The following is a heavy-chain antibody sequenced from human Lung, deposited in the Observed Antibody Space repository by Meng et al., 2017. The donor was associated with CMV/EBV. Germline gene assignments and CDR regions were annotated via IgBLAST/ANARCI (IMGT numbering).Heavy chain of an antibody. Sequence: SGFTVSSNYMSSVRQAPGKGLEWVSVIYSGGSTYYADSVKGRFTISRDNSKNTLYLQMNSLRAEDTAVYYCARVGDTAMVKSPAFDIWGQGTMVTVSS. D-gene: IGHD5-18*01. V-gene: IGHV3-66*02. CDR1: GFTVSSNY. J-gene: IGHJ3*02. CDR3: ARVGDTAMVKSPAFDI. CDR2: IYSGGST.